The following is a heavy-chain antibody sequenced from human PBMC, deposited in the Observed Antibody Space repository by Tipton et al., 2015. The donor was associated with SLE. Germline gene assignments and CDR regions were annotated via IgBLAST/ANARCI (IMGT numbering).Heavy chain of an antibody. CDR3: ATTPRSSSRYFGL. D-gene: IGHD3-10*01. CDR1: GGSIISYY. Sequence: LRLSCTVSGGSIISYYWSWIRQPPGKGLEWIGHIYYSGSTNTNPSLKSRVTMSLDTSKNRLSLKLKSVTAADTAVYFCATTPRSSSRYFGLWGRGTLVSVSS. V-gene: IGHV4-59*08. CDR2: IYYSGST. J-gene: IGHJ2*01.